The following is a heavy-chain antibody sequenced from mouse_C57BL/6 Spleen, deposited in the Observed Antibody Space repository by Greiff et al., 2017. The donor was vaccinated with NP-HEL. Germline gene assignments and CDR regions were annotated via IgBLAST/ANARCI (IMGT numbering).Heavy chain of an antibody. J-gene: IGHJ3*01. CDR3: ARGPLYYGSSYGFAY. CDR1: GYTFTDYY. V-gene: IGHV1-26*01. D-gene: IGHD1-1*01. Sequence: EVQLQQSGPELVKPGASVKISCKASGYTFTDYYMNWVKQSHGKSLEWIGDINPNNGGTSYNQKFKGKATLTVDKSSSTAYMELRSLTSEDSAVYYCARGPLYYGSSYGFAYWGQGTLVTVSA. CDR2: INPNNGGT.